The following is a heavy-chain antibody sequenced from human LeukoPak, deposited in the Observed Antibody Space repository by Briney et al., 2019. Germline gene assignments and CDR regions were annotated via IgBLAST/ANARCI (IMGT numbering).Heavy chain of an antibody. D-gene: IGHD2-2*01. V-gene: IGHV3-23*01. CDR1: GFTFSSYA. J-gene: IGHJ4*02. CDR2: ISGSGGST. CDR3: AKDCSSTSCPTSDY. Sequence: GSLRLSCAASGFTFSSYAMSWVRQAPGKGLEWVSAISGSGGSTYYADSAKGRFTISRDNSKNTLYLQMNSLRAEDTAVYYCAKDCSSTSCPTSDYWGQGTVVTVSS.